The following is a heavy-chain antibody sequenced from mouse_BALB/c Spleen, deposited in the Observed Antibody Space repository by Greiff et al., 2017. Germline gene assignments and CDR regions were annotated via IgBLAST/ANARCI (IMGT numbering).Heavy chain of an antibody. D-gene: IGHD1-2*01. J-gene: IGHJ3*01. V-gene: IGHV5-6-5*01. CDR2: ISSGGST. Sequence: EVQGVESGGGLVKPGGSLKLSCAASGFTFSSYAMSWVRQTPEKRLEWVASISSGGSTYYPDTVKGRFTISRDNAKNTLYLQMSSLKSEDTAMYYCARLTTATVFAYWGQGTLVTVAA. CDR3: ARLTTATVFAY. CDR1: GFTFSSYA.